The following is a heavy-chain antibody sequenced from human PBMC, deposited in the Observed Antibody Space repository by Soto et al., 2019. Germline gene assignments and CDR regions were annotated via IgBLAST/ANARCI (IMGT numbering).Heavy chain of an antibody. V-gene: IGHV3-33*01. CDR3: ARGVDPQQEEIMDV. J-gene: IGHJ6*02. D-gene: IGHD5-12*01. Sequence: QVQLVESGGGVVQPGRSLRLSCAASGFTFSSYGMHWVRQAPGKGLEWVAVIWYDGSNKYYADSVKGRFTISRDNSKNTLYLQMNSLRAEDTAVYYCARGVDPQQEEIMDVWGQGTTVTVSS. CDR2: IWYDGSNK. CDR1: GFTFSSYG.